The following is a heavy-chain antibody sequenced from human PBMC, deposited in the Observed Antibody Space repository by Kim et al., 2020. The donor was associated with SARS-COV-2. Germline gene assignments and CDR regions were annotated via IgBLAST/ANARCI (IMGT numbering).Heavy chain of an antibody. CDR1: GGSFSGYY. J-gene: IGHJ6*03. CDR3: ARGTRQWLVRGPYYSYMDV. Sequence: SETLSLTCAVYGGSFSGYYWSWIRQPPGKGLEWIGEINHSGSTNYNPSLKSRVTISVDTPKNQFSLKLSSVTAAATAVYYCARGTRQWLVRGPYYSYMDVWGKGTTVTVSS. D-gene: IGHD6-19*01. V-gene: IGHV4-34*01. CDR2: INHSGST.